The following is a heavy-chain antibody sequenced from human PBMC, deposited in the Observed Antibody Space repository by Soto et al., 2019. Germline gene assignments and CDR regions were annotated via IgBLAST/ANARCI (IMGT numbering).Heavy chain of an antibody. V-gene: IGHV4-30-4*01. Sequence: VQLQGSGPGLVKPSQTLSLTCTVSGASVNTGDYYWSYIRQSPGKGLEWLGYIFYSGDTYYNPSLKSRATISLNTSRNQFSLTLTSVTDADTAVYFCVGTGTTDDFWGQGTLVTVSS. J-gene: IGHJ1*01. CDR1: GASVNTGDYY. D-gene: IGHD1-7*01. CDR3: VGTGTTDDF. CDR2: IFYSGDT.